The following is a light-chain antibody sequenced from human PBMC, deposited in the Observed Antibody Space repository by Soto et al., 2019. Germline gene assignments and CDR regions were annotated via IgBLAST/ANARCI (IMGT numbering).Light chain of an antibody. CDR1: SSDVGFYNY. CDR2: DVN. CDR3: TSYTTSSTYV. J-gene: IGLJ1*01. V-gene: IGLV2-14*03. Sequence: QSVLTQPASVSGSPGQSIAISCTGTSSDVGFYNYVSWYQQHPGKAPKLMVYDVNNRPSGVSNRFSGSKSGHTASLTISGLQAEDEADYYCTSYTTSSTYVFGTGSKFTVL.